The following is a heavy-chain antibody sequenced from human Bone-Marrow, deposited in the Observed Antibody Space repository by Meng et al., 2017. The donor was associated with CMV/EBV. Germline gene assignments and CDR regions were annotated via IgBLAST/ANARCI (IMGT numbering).Heavy chain of an antibody. J-gene: IGHJ4*02. V-gene: IGHV1-69*12. CDR2: IIPIFGTA. D-gene: IGHD5-12*01. CDR1: GGTFSSYA. CDR3: ARGLYADIVATPFDY. Sequence: QGLLAQAGAEVKKPGSSVKVSCKASGGTFSSYAISWVRQAPGQGLEWMGGIIPIFGTANYAQKFQGRVTITADESTSTAYMELSSLRSEDTAVYYCARGLYADIVATPFDYWGQGTLVTVSS.